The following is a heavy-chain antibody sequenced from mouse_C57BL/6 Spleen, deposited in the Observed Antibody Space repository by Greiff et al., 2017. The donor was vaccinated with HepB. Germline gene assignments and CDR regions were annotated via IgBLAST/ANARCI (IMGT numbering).Heavy chain of an antibody. CDR1: GYSFTGYF. Sequence: EVQLQQSGPELVKPGDSVKISCKASGYSFTGYFMNWVMQSHGKSLEWIGRINPYNGDTFYNQKFKGKATLTVDKSSSTAHMELRSLTSEDSAVYYCARNPYYYGSSYDWYFDVWGTGTTVTVSS. J-gene: IGHJ1*03. V-gene: IGHV1-20*01. D-gene: IGHD1-1*01. CDR3: ARNPYYYGSSYDWYFDV. CDR2: INPYNGDT.